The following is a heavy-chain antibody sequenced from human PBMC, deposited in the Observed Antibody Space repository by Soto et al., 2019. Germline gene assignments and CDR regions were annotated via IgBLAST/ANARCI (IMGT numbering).Heavy chain of an antibody. CDR2: IKSKTDGGTT. D-gene: IGHD2-15*01. Sequence: GGSLRLSCAASGVTFNKAWMNWVRQAPGKGLEWVGRIKSKTDGGTTDYAAPVKGRFTISRDDSKNTLYLQMNSLKTEDTAVYYCTTEIYCSGGSCPLWGQGTLVTVSS. J-gene: IGHJ1*01. V-gene: IGHV3-15*07. CDR3: TTEIYCSGGSCPL. CDR1: GVTFNKAW.